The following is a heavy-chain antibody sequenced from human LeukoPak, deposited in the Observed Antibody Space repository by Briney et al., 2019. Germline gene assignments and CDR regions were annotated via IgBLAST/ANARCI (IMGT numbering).Heavy chain of an antibody. J-gene: IGHJ4*02. V-gene: IGHV3-30*18. D-gene: IGHD4-17*01. CDR2: ISYDGSNK. CDR1: GFTFSSYG. Sequence: GGSLRLSCAASGFTFSSYGMHWVRQAPGKGLEWVAVISYDGSNKYYADSVKGRFTISRDNSKNTLYLQMNSLRAEDTAVYYCANSLTTVTEGYWGQGILVTVSS. CDR3: ANSLTTVTEGY.